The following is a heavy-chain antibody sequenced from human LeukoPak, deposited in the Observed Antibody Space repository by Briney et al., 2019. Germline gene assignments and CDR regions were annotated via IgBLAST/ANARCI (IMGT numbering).Heavy chain of an antibody. CDR1: GFTFSSYA. J-gene: IGHJ5*02. D-gene: IGHD3-22*01. Sequence: GGSLRLSCAASGFTFSSYAMHWVRQAPGKGLEWVAVISYDRSNKYYADSVKGRFTISRDNSKNTLYLQMNSLRAEDTAVYYCARDKVDGYYDSSGYTDWFDPWGQGTLVTVSS. CDR2: ISYDRSNK. CDR3: ARDKVDGYYDSSGYTDWFDP. V-gene: IGHV3-30-3*01.